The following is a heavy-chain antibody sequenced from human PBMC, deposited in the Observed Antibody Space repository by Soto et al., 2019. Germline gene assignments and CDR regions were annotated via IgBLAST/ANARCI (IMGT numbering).Heavy chain of an antibody. CDR1: GFTFSNYA. CDR2: ISYDGTNK. J-gene: IGHJ4*02. V-gene: IGHV3-30-3*01. Sequence: QVQLVESGGGVVQPGRSLRLSCAASGFTFSNYAMHWVRQAPGKGLEWVAVISYDGTNKYYADSVKGRFTISRDNSNNTLYLQMNSLRAEDTAVYYCARDLGPERRYTYGCTYWGQGTLVTVSS. D-gene: IGHD5-18*01. CDR3: ARDLGPERRYTYGCTY.